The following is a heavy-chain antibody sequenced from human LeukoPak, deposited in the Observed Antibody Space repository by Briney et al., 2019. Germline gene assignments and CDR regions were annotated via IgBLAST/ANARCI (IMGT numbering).Heavy chain of an antibody. D-gene: IGHD3-10*01. J-gene: IGHJ6*02. CDR2: IWYDGSNK. Sequence: PGGSLRLSCAASGFTFSSYGMHWVRQAPGKGLEWVAVIWYDGSNKYYADSVKGRFTISRDNSKNTLYLQMNSLRAEDTAVYYCARDSPMVRGTCGMDVWGQGTTVTVSS. CDR1: GFTFSSYG. V-gene: IGHV3-33*01. CDR3: ARDSPMVRGTCGMDV.